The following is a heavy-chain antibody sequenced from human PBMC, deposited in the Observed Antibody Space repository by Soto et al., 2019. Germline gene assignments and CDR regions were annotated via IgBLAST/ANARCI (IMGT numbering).Heavy chain of an antibody. J-gene: IGHJ4*02. D-gene: IGHD2-15*01. CDR2: INADNGKT. CDR3: ARGPGGPDGPGDY. Sequence: QVQLVQSGAEVKKPGASVKVSCKASGCTFTSYAMHWVRQAPGQSLEWMGWINADNGKTKYSQKFKARVTINRDTSESTAYMELSSLRSEDTAVYYCARGPGGPDGPGDYWGQGTLVTVSS. CDR1: GCTFTSYA. V-gene: IGHV1-3*01.